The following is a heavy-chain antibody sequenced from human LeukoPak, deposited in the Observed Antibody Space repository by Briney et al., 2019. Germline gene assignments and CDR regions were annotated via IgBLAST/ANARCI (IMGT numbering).Heavy chain of an antibody. V-gene: IGHV4-38-2*02. CDR2: IYHSGST. Sequence: SETLSLTCTVSGYSISSNYYWGWIRQPPGKGLEWIGSIYHSGSTYYNPSLKNRVTILIDTSKNQFSLKLSSVTAADTAVYYCAKRGNWGFFDYWGQGTLVTVSS. CDR3: AKRGNWGFFDY. J-gene: IGHJ4*02. D-gene: IGHD7-27*01. CDR1: GYSISSNYY.